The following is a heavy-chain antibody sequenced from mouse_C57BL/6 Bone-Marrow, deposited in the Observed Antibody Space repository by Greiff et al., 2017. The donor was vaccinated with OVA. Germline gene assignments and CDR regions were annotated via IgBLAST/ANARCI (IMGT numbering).Heavy chain of an antibody. CDR2: IDPEDGDT. CDR3: ALKPDYFDY. V-gene: IGHV14-1*01. Sequence: EVKLVESGAELVRPGASVKLSCTASGFNITDYYMHWVKQRPEQGLEWIGRIDPEDGDTDYDPKFQGKATMTAATSSNTAYLHLSSLTSADTAVYYCALKPDYFDYWGQGTTLTVSS. D-gene: IGHD1-3*01. J-gene: IGHJ2*01. CDR1: GFNITDYY.